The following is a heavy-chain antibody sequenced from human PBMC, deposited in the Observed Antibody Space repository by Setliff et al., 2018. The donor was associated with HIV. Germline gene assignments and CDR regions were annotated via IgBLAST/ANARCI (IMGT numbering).Heavy chain of an antibody. J-gene: IGHJ4*02. CDR3: TRRRGPMVRGVDPTPSYYFDY. V-gene: IGHV4-39*01. CDR2: IYQSGRT. D-gene: IGHD3-10*01. CDR1: GGSINDERYY. Sequence: PSETLSLTCSVSGGSINDERYYWSWIRQPPGKGLEWTGSIYQSGRTYYNPSPKSRVTISVDTSKNQFSLRLSSVTAGDTAVYYCTRRRGPMVRGVDPTPSYYFDYWGQGTLVTVSS.